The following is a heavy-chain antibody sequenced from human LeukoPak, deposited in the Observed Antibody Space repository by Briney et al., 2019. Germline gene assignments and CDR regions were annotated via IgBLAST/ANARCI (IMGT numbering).Heavy chain of an antibody. CDR2: VYLNGYT. J-gene: IGHJ4*02. CDR1: GYSISSGYY. CDR3: ARKPVNYGGNSGLVDY. D-gene: IGHD4-23*01. Sequence: SETLSLTCTVSGYSISSGYYWGWIRQPPGEGLEWIGRVYLNGYTNYNTSLKSRVTISVDTSKNQFSLKLSSVTAADTAVYYCARKPVNYGGNSGLVDYWGQGTLVTVSS. V-gene: IGHV4-38-2*02.